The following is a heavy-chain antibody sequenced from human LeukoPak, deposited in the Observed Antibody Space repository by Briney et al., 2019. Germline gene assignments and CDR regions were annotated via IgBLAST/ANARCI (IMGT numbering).Heavy chain of an antibody. J-gene: IGHJ6*02. V-gene: IGHV1-69*13. Sequence: ASVKVSCKASGGTFSSYAISRVRQAPGQGLEWMGGIIPIFGTANYAQKFQGRVTITADESTSTAYMELSSLRSEDTAVYYCARGYDFWSGYAGFYYYGMDVWGQGTTVTVSS. CDR2: IIPIFGTA. D-gene: IGHD3-3*01. CDR1: GGTFSSYA. CDR3: ARGYDFWSGYAGFYYYGMDV.